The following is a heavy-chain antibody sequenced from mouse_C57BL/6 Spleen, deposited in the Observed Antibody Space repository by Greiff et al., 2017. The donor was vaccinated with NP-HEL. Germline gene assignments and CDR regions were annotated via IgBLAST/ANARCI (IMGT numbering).Heavy chain of an antibody. CDR1: GYTFTSYE. Sequence: QVQLQQPGAELVKPGASVKLSCKASGYTFTSYEINWVKQRPGQGLEWIGRIYPRDGSTNYNEKFKGKATLTVDTSSSTAYMELHSLTSEDSAVYFCRSDEGSFDYWGQGTTLTVSS. CDR2: IYPRDGST. V-gene: IGHV1-85*01. CDR3: RSDEGSFDY. J-gene: IGHJ2*01.